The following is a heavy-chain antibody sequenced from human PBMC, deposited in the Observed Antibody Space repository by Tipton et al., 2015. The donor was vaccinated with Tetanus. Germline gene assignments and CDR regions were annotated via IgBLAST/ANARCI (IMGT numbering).Heavy chain of an antibody. CDR2: ITPFNNNT. CDR1: GGTFRNYA. Sequence: QSGPEVKKPGSSVRVSCKTSGGTFRNYAISWVRQAPGQALEWMGWITPFNNNTNYAQKFQDRVSFSSDRSMSTAYMEVSSLRSADTAMYYCATREDTALVIAESDAPDIWGQGTMVTVSS. CDR3: ATREDTALVIAESDAPDI. V-gene: IGHV1-45*02. J-gene: IGHJ3*02. D-gene: IGHD5-18*01.